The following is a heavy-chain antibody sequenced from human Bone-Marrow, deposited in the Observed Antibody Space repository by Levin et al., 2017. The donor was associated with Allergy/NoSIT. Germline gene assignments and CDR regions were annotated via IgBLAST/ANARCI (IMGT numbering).Heavy chain of an antibody. Sequence: GESLRLSCEVSGFTFDDYAMHWVRQAPGKGLEWVAGTSWNDVRRDYVDSVKGRFTISRDNGKNSLYLEMNSLKPEDTALYFCAKDISSEASSLDSWGQGTLVTVSS. V-gene: IGHV3-9*01. CDR3: AKDISSEASSLDS. CDR2: TSWNDVRR. D-gene: IGHD6-13*01. CDR1: GFTFDDYA. J-gene: IGHJ4*02.